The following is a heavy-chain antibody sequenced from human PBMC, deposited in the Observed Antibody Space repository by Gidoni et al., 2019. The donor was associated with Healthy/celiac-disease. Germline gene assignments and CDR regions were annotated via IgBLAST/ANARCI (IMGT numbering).Heavy chain of an antibody. V-gene: IGHV4-4*07. CDR2: IHTSGST. Sequence: QVQLQASGPGLVKPSETLSLTCTVSGGSISSYYWSWIRQPAGKGLEWIGRIHTSGSTNYNPSLKSRVTMSVETSKNQFSLKRSSVTAADTAVYYCARETYYYGSGSYFFDYWGQGTLVTVSS. CDR1: GGSISSYY. CDR3: ARETYYYGSGSYFFDY. D-gene: IGHD3-10*01. J-gene: IGHJ4*02.